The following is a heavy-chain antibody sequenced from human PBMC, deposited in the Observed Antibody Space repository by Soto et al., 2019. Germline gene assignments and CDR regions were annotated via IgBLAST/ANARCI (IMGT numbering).Heavy chain of an antibody. J-gene: IGHJ3*02. V-gene: IGHV6-1*01. Sequence: QTLSLTCAISGDSVSSTSAAWNWIRQSPSRGPEWLGRTYYRSKWSRNYAASVEGRITISPDTSKNQVSLQLTSVTPEDTAAYYCARDAGYSSSSGAWGDAFDIWGQGTMVTVSS. CDR1: GDSVSSTSAA. CDR3: ARDAGYSSSSGAWGDAFDI. D-gene: IGHD6-6*01. CDR2: TYYRSKWSR.